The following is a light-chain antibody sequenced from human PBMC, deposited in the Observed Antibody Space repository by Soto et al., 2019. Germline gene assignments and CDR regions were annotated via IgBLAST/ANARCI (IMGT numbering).Light chain of an antibody. Sequence: QSALTQPASVSGSPGQSITISCTGTSSDVGRYNLVSWYQQHPGKAPKVMIYEGSKRPSGASSRFSGYKSGNTASLTISGLQAEDEADYYCCSYAGDVTWVFGGGTKVTVL. J-gene: IGLJ3*02. CDR1: SSDVGRYNL. CDR2: EGS. CDR3: CSYAGDVTWV. V-gene: IGLV2-23*01.